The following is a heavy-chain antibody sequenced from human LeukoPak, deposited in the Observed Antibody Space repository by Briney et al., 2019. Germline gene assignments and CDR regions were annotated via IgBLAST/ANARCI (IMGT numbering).Heavy chain of an antibody. CDR1: GGSISSSSYY. Sequence: SETLSLTCTVSGGSISSSSYYWGWIRQPPGKGLEWIGYIYYSGSTNYNPSLKSRVTISVDTSKNQFSLKLSSVTAADTAVYYCARGPLGDYFDYWGQGTLVTVSS. J-gene: IGHJ4*02. CDR3: ARGPLGDYFDY. D-gene: IGHD3-16*01. V-gene: IGHV4-61*05. CDR2: IYYSGST.